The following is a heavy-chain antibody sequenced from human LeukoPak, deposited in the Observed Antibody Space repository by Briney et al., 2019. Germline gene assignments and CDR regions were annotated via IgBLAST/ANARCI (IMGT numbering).Heavy chain of an antibody. CDR1: GESFSGYF. Sequence: SETLSLTCAVYGESFSGYFWSWIRQPPGKGLEWIGEINHSGYTNYNPSLKSRVTISVDTSKKQFSLRLTSVTAADTAVYYCARGRYLTTSGGAAAGFLDYWGQGSLVTVSS. D-gene: IGHD6-13*01. CDR3: ARGRYLTTSGGAAAGFLDY. V-gene: IGHV4-34*01. CDR2: INHSGYT. J-gene: IGHJ4*02.